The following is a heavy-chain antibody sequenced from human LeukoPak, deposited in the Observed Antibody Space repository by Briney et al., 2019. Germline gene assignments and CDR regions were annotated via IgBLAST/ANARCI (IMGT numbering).Heavy chain of an antibody. D-gene: IGHD2-2*01. Sequence: SETLSLTCAVYGGSFSGYYWSWIRQPPGKGLEWIGEINHSGSTNYNPSLKSRVTISVDTSKNQFSLKLSSVTAADTAVYYCAREYCSSTSCYSVWFDPWGQGTLVTVSS. CDR2: INHSGST. J-gene: IGHJ5*02. CDR3: AREYCSSTSCYSVWFDP. V-gene: IGHV4-34*01. CDR1: GGSFSGYY.